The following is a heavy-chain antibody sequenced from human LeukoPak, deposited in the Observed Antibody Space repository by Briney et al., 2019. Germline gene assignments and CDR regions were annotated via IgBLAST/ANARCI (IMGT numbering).Heavy chain of an antibody. V-gene: IGHV1-69*05. CDR1: GGTFSSYA. Sequence: SVKVSCKASGGTFSSYAISWVRQASGQGLEWMGRIIPIFGTANYAQKFQGRVTITTDESTSTAYMELSSLRSEDTAVYYCARASYYYDSSGYRRYNWLDPWGQGTLVTVSS. CDR3: ARASYYYDSSGYRRYNWLDP. D-gene: IGHD3-22*01. CDR2: IIPIFGTA. J-gene: IGHJ5*02.